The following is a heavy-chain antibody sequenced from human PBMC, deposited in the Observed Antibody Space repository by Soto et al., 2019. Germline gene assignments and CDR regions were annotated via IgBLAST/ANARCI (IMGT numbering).Heavy chain of an antibody. J-gene: IGHJ4*02. CDR1: GFALSSSW. CDR3: ARGPRGWYGFDY. Sequence: EVQLVESGGGLVQPGGSLRLSCAGSGFALSSSWRHWVRQDPGKGLVWVSRINFDGSSTDYADSVRGRFTISRDNAKNTLYLEMNSLRADDTAVYHCARGPRGWYGFDYWGQGTLVTVSS. D-gene: IGHD6-19*01. V-gene: IGHV3-74*01. CDR2: INFDGSST.